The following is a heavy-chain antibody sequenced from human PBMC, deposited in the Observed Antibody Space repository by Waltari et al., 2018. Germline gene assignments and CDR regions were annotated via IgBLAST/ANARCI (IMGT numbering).Heavy chain of an antibody. CDR1: GYSFTSYW. Sequence: EVQLVQSGAEVKKPGESLKISCKGSGYSFTSYWLGWVRHMPGKGLEWMGIIYPGDSDTRYSPSFQGQVTISADKSISTAYLQWSSLKASDTAMYYCARHTGSYYYYYGMDVWGQGTTVTVSS. V-gene: IGHV5-51*01. CDR2: IYPGDSDT. D-gene: IGHD7-27*01. J-gene: IGHJ6*02. CDR3: ARHTGSYYYYYGMDV.